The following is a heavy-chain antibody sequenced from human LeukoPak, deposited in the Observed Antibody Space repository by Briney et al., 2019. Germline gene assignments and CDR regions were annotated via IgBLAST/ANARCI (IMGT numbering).Heavy chain of an antibody. V-gene: IGHV3-30*04. Sequence: PGRSLRLSCAASGFTFSNYAMHWVRRAPGKGLDWVAVVSFHGTDKFYADSVKGRFTISRDNSKNTLYLQMNSLIPEDTAVYYCARAVPSRQAIDYWGQGTLVTVSS. CDR1: GFTFSNYA. CDR3: ARAVPSRQAIDY. J-gene: IGHJ4*02. CDR2: VSFHGTDK.